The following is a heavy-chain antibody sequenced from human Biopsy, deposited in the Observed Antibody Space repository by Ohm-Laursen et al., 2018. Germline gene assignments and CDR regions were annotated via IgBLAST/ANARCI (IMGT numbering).Heavy chain of an antibody. V-gene: IGHV4-39*01. D-gene: IGHD3-22*01. CDR1: GGSISNNNYY. CDR2: IFYRGST. J-gene: IGHJ5*02. CDR3: ARDYDTSGYYYVS. Sequence: SDTLSLTCPVSGGSISNNNYYWGWLRQPPGKGLEWIGSIFYRGSTHYKPSLKSRVNISVDTTKNQFSLKLNSVTAADTVVYYCARDYDTSGYYYVSWGQGTLVTVSS.